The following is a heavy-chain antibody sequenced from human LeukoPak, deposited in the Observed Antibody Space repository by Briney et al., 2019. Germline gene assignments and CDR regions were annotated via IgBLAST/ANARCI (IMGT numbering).Heavy chain of an antibody. CDR2: IWSDGTNR. CDR1: GFTFNHYA. Sequence: PGRSLTLSCAATGFTFNHYAMHWVRQAPGKGLEWVAVIWSDGTNRYYADSVKGRFTISRDDAGKTVYLQMSSLRPEDTGVYYCAKDAQSGFDYSNSLEYWGQGTPVTVST. CDR3: AKDAQSGFDYSNSLEY. D-gene: IGHD4-11*01. V-gene: IGHV3-33*06. J-gene: IGHJ4*02.